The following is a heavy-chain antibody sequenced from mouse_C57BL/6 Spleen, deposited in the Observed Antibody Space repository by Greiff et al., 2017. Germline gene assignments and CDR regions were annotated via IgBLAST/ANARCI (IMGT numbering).Heavy chain of an antibody. CDR1: GYTFTDYE. CDR3: TRTDGYYVLFAY. D-gene: IGHD2-3*01. Sequence: VQLQQSGAELVRPGASVTLSCKASGYTFTDYEMHWVKQTPVHGLEWIGAIDPETGGTAYNQKFKGKAILTADKSSSTAYMELRSLTSEDSAVYYCTRTDGYYVLFAYWGQGTLVTVSA. J-gene: IGHJ3*01. CDR2: IDPETGGT. V-gene: IGHV1-15*01.